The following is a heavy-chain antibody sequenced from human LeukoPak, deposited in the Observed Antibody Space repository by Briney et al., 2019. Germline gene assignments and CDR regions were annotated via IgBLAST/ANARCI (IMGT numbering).Heavy chain of an antibody. Sequence: GTSLRLSCAASGFTFSSYGMHWVRQAPGKGLEWVSLISFDGTNKYYADSVKGRFTMSRDNSKKMVHLQMNSLRGEDTAVYYCAKDGDSSGWYYFDYWGQGTLVTVSS. V-gene: IGHV3-30*18. CDR2: ISFDGTNK. CDR1: GFTFSSYG. J-gene: IGHJ4*02. CDR3: AKDGDSSGWYYFDY. D-gene: IGHD6-19*01.